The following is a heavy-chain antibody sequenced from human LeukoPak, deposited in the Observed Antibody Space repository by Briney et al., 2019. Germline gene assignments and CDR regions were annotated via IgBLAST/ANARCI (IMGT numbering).Heavy chain of an antibody. J-gene: IGHJ4*02. V-gene: IGHV3-74*01. D-gene: IGHD6-13*01. CDR1: GFTFSSDW. CDR3: ARGYAAAGSGPY. CDR2: INSDGSSI. Sequence: GGSLRLSCAASGFTFSSDWMHWVRQAPGKGLVWVSRINSDGSSISYAGSVKGRFAISRDNAKNTLYLQMNSLRAEDTAVYYCARGYAAAGSGPYWGQGTLVTVSS.